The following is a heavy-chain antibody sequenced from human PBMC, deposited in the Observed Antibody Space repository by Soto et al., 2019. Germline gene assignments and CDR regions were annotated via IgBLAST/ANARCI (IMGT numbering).Heavy chain of an antibody. J-gene: IGHJ5*02. V-gene: IGHV4-31*03. CDR2: IYYNGNT. CDR1: GGSISSGGYY. D-gene: IGHD2-15*01. CDR3: ARCSLVVIPVPGFDP. Sequence: SETLSLTCTVSGGSISSGGYYWSWIRQHPGRGLEWVGYIYYNGNTYYNPSLKSRVTVSVDTSKNQFSLNVRSVTAADTAVYYCARCSLVVIPVPGFDPWGQGTLVTVSS.